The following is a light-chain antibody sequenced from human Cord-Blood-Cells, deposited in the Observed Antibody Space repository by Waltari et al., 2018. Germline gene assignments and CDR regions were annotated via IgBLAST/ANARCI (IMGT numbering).Light chain of an antibody. CDR3: QQSYSTPYT. CDR2: DAS. CDR1: QSISSY. V-gene: IGKV1-39*01. Sequence: DIQMTQSPSSLSASVGDRVTIPCRASQSISSYLNWYQQKPGKAPKLPIYDASSLQSGVPSRFSGSGSGTDFTLTISSLQPEDFATYYCQQSYSTPYTFGQGTKLEIK. J-gene: IGKJ2*01.